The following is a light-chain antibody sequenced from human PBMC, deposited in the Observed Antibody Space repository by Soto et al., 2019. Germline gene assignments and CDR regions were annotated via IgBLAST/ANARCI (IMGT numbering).Light chain of an antibody. Sequence: EIVLTQSPGTLSLSPGERVTLSCRASQSFSGNYLTWYQQKPGQAPRLLIYDASNRATGIPARFSGSGSGTDFTLTISSLEPEDFAVYYCQQRSNWPPTFGQGTRLEIK. CDR3: QQRSNWPPT. V-gene: IGKV3-11*01. CDR2: DAS. CDR1: QSFSGN. J-gene: IGKJ5*01.